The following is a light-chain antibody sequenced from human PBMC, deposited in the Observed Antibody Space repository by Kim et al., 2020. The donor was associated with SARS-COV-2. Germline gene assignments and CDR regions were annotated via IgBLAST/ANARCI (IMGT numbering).Light chain of an antibody. J-gene: IGLJ3*02. V-gene: IGLV3-1*01. CDR2: QDS. CDR1: KSGDKF. CDR3: QAWDSSIAV. Sequence: YELTQPPSVSVSPGQTASITCSGDKSGDKFACWYQQKPGQSPVLVIYQDSKRPSGIPERFPGSNYGNTATRTISGTQAMDEADDHCQAWDSSIAVFGGG.